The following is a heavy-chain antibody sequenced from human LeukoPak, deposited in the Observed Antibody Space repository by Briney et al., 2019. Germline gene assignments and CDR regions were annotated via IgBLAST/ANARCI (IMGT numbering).Heavy chain of an antibody. CDR3: VKGYCSSTSCYAFDY. D-gene: IGHD2-2*01. J-gene: IGHJ4*02. Sequence: GGSLRLSCSASGSIFSSYAMHWVRQAPGKGLEYVSGISSNGGSTYYADSVKGRFTISRDNSKNTLYLQMSSLRGEDTAVYYCVKGYCSSTSCYAFDYWGQGTLVTVSS. V-gene: IGHV3-64D*09. CDR2: ISSNGGST. CDR1: GSIFSSYA.